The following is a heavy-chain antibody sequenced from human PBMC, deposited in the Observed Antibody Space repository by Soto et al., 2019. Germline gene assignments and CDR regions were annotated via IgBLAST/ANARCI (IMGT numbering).Heavy chain of an antibody. Sequence: QVQLVESGGGVVQPGRSLRLSCAASGFTFSSYAMHWVRQAPGKGLEWVAVISYDGSNKYYADSVKGRFTISRDNSKNTLYLQMNSLRAEDTAVYYCARTEAGSSWSSLWATIDYWGQGTLVTVSS. CDR2: ISYDGSNK. J-gene: IGHJ4*02. D-gene: IGHD6-13*01. CDR1: GFTFSSYA. V-gene: IGHV3-30-3*01. CDR3: ARTEAGSSWSSLWATIDY.